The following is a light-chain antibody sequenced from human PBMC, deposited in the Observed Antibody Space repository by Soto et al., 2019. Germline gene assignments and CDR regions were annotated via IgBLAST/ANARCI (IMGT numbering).Light chain of an antibody. CDR2: DVS. V-gene: IGLV2-14*03. Sequence: ALTQPASVSGSPGQSITISCTGTSSDVGGYNYVSWYQHHPGKAPKLIIYDVSNRPSGVSNRFSGSKSGNTASLTISGLQPEDEADYYCSSYTTSNTRQIVFGTGTKVTVL. J-gene: IGLJ1*01. CDR1: SSDVGGYNY. CDR3: SSYTTSNTRQIV.